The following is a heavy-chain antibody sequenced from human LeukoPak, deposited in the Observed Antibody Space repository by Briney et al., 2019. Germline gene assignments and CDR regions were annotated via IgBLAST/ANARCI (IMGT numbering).Heavy chain of an antibody. V-gene: IGHV1-69*13. Sequence: ASVKVSCKASGGTFSSYAISWVRQAPGQGLERMGGIIPIFGTANYAQKFQGRVTITADESTSTAYMELSSLRSEDTAVYYCAKTGSYYDSSGYGYGYFDYWGQGTLVTVSS. CDR2: IIPIFGTA. J-gene: IGHJ4*02. CDR3: AKTGSYYDSSGYGYGYFDY. CDR1: GGTFSSYA. D-gene: IGHD3-22*01.